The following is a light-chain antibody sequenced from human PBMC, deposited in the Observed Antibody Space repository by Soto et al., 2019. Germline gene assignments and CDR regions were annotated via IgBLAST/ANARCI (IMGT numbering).Light chain of an antibody. V-gene: IGKV3-15*01. CDR3: QQYNNWPQIT. CDR2: GAS. CDR1: QSVGNN. Sequence: EVVMAQSPVTLSVSPGDGAALSCRASQSVGNNLAWYQQKPGQAPRLLVYGASTRATGVPARFSGSGSGTEFTLTISSLGSEDFAVYYCQQYNNWPQITFGQGTRLEIK. J-gene: IGKJ5*01.